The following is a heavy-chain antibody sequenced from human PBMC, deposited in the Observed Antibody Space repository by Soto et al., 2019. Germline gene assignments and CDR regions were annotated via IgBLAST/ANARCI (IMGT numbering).Heavy chain of an antibody. V-gene: IGHV3-74*01. CDR1: GFTFSSYW. J-gene: IGHJ6*03. CDR2: INSDGSST. CDR3: ARDPLDYYYYYYMDV. Sequence: PGGSLRLSCAASGFTFSSYWMHWVRQAPGKGLVWVSRINSDGSSTSYADSVKGRFTISRDNAKNTLYLQMNSLRAEDTAVYYCARDPLDYYYYYYMDVWGKGTTVTVSS.